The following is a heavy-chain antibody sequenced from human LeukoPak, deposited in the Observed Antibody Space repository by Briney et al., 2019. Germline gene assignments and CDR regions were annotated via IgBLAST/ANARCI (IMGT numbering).Heavy chain of an antibody. CDR2: INHSGST. CDR3: ARSTYGSGSYLSP. V-gene: IGHV4-34*01. D-gene: IGHD3-10*01. J-gene: IGHJ5*02. Sequence: PSETLSLTCAVYGGSFSGYYWSWIRQPPGKGLEWIGEINHSGSTNYNPSLKSRVTISVDTSKNQFSLKLSSVTATDTAVYYCARSTYGSGSYLSPWGQGTLVTVSS. CDR1: GGSFSGYY.